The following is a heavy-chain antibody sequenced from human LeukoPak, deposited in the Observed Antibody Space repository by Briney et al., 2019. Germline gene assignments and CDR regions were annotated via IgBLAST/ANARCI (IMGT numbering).Heavy chain of an antibody. Sequence: GASVRLSCKAAAGTFSRYAISWVRQAPGQGLEWMGGIIPIFGTANYAQKFQGRLTLTADEPTHTAYMELSSLRSEDTAVYYCASHAGIAGAPLNYWGQGTVDPVSS. CDR2: IIPIFGTA. CDR1: AGTFSRYA. CDR3: ASHAGIAGAPLNY. D-gene: IGHD6-13*01. J-gene: IGHJ4*02. V-gene: IGHV1-69*01.